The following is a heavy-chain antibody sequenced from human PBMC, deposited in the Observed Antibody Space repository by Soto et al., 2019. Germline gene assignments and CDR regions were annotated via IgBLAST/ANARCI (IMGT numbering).Heavy chain of an antibody. CDR2: ITPYNGDT. D-gene: IGHD2-15*01. CDR3: ARLAPCSGGICYSRSLDY. J-gene: IGHJ4*02. V-gene: IGHV1-18*01. CDR1: GYTFATYG. Sequence: QVQLQQSGAEVKKPGASLKGSCKASGYTFATYGISWVRQAPGQGLEWMGWITPYNGDTNYAQRLQGRVTMTTDISTNSAYMEVRSLRSDDTAVYYCARLAPCSGGICYSRSLDYWGQGTLVTVSS.